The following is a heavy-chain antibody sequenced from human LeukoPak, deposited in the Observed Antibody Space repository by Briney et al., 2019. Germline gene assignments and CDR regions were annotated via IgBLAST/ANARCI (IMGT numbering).Heavy chain of an antibody. D-gene: IGHD3-22*01. V-gene: IGHV4-59*01. Sequence: PSETLSLTCTVSGDSISSSYWSWIRQPPGKALEWIGYVYYSGSTNYNPSLKSRVAISVDMSKKRFSLKLGSVTAADTAVYYCARESRDNSSGYYSRFDYWGQGTLVTVSS. CDR3: ARESRDNSSGYYSRFDY. CDR2: VYYSGST. J-gene: IGHJ4*02. CDR1: GDSISSSY.